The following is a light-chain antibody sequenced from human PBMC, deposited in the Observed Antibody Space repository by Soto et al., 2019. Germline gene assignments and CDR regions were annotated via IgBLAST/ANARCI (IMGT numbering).Light chain of an antibody. V-gene: IGKV1-5*03. Sequence: DIQMTQSPSTLSASEGDRVTISCRASQSVSIWLAWYQQKPGRAPKLLIYKSSILESGVPSRFRGSGSGTEFTLTISSLQPDDFEAYYCQQFNTYPWTFGQGTKVDIK. J-gene: IGKJ1*01. CDR1: QSVSIW. CDR3: QQFNTYPWT. CDR2: KSS.